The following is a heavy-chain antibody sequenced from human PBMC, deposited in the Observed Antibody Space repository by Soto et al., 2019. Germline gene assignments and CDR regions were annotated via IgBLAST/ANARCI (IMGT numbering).Heavy chain of an antibody. V-gene: IGHV3-33*01. CDR2: IWYDGSNK. D-gene: IGHD6-6*01. Sequence: QVQLVESGGGVVQPGRSLRLSCAESGFTFSSYGMHWVRQAPGKGLEWVAVIWYDGSNKYYADSVKGRFTISRDNSKNTLYLQMNSLRAEDTAVYYCARDRESIAARLGYYYGMDVWGQGTTVTVSS. CDR3: ARDRESIAARLGYYYGMDV. CDR1: GFTFSSYG. J-gene: IGHJ6*02.